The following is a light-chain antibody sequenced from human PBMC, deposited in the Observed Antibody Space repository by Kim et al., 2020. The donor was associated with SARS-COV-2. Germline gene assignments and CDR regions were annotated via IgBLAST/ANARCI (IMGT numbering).Light chain of an antibody. CDR2: AAS. CDR3: QQSYSTPLLT. J-gene: IGKJ4*01. CDR1: HSISSY. Sequence: VGDRVIITCRASHSISSYLYWYQQQPAKDPNRLIYAASSLLSGVTSRFSGSGSWTDFSLPMSSLQPQDFATYYCQQSYSTPLLTFGGGTKVDIK. V-gene: IGKV1-39*01.